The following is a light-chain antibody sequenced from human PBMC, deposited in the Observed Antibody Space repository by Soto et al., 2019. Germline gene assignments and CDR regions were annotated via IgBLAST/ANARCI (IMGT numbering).Light chain of an antibody. V-gene: IGLV2-14*01. CDR3: SSYSTTSTLV. CDR2: EVN. Sequence: QSALTQPASVSGSPGQSVTISCTGASSDVGGYDYVSWYQQHPGKAPKLILYEVNNRPSGVSNHFSSSKSGNTASLIISGLQADDEADYYCSSYSTTSTLVFGSGTKVTVL. J-gene: IGLJ1*01. CDR1: SSDVGGYDY.